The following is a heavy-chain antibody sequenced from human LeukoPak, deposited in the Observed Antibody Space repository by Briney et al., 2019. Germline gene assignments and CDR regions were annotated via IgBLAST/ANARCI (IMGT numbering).Heavy chain of an antibody. CDR1: GGSITSSTYY. V-gene: IGHV4-39*07. J-gene: IGHJ6*03. CDR3: ARGHIAAAGTGYYYYMDV. CDR2: INHSGST. Sequence: PSETLSLTCTVSGGSITSSTYYWGWIRQPPGKGLEWIGEINHSGSTNYNPSLKSRVTISVDTSKNQFSLKLSPVTAADTAVYYCARGHIAAAGTGYYYYMDVWGKGTTVTVSS. D-gene: IGHD6-13*01.